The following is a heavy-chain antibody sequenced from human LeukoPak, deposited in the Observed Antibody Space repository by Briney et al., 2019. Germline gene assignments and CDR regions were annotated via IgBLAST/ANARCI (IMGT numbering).Heavy chain of an antibody. CDR3: ARDYCSSTSCLFDY. D-gene: IGHD2-2*01. J-gene: IGHJ4*02. Sequence: VASVKVSCKASGYTFTGYHMHWVRLAPGQGLEWMERITPNSGDTNYAQKFQGRVTMTRDTSISTAYMELSRLRSDDTAVYYCARDYCSSTSCLFDYWGQGTLVTVSS. CDR2: ITPNSGDT. V-gene: IGHV1-2*06. CDR1: GYTFTGYH.